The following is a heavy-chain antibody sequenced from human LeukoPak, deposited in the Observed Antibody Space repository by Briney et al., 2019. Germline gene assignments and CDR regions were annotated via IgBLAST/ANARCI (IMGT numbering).Heavy chain of an antibody. V-gene: IGHV3-66*01. CDR3: ARLYWGSGFDY. CDR2: IYSGGGA. D-gene: IGHD2-8*02. J-gene: IGHJ4*02. Sequence: PGGSLRLSCAASGFTVSRNYMSWVRQAPGKGLECVSVIYSGGGAYYAAAVKGRFTISRDNSKNTLYLQMNSLRAEDTAVYYCARLYWGSGFDYWGQGTLVTVSS. CDR1: GFTVSRNY.